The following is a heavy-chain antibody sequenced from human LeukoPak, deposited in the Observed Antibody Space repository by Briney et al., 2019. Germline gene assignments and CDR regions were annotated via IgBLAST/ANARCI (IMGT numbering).Heavy chain of an antibody. J-gene: IGHJ4*02. D-gene: IGHD3-10*01. V-gene: IGHV3-7*01. CDR2: IKQDGSEK. CDR3: ARDPSDYYGSGSYALHYFDY. CDR1: GFTFSSYG. Sequence: GGSLRLSCAASGFTFSSYGMSWVRQAPGKGLEWVANIKQDGSEKYYVDSVKGRFTISRDNAKNSLYLQMNSLRAEDTAVYYCARDPSDYYGSGSYALHYFDYWGQGTLVTVSS.